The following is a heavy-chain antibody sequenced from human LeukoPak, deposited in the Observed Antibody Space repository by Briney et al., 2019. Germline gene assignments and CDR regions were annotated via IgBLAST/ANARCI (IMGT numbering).Heavy chain of an antibody. CDR2: IYTSGST. V-gene: IGHV4-4*07. D-gene: IGHD1-7*01. J-gene: IGHJ4*02. CDR3: ARAPNWNYAQNYYFDY. CDR1: GGSISSYY. Sequence: SETLSLTCTVSGGSISSYYWSWIRQPAGKGLEWIGRIYTSGSTNYNPSLKSRVTVSVDTSKNQFSLKLSSVTAADTAVYYCARAPNWNYAQNYYFDYWGQGTLVTVSS.